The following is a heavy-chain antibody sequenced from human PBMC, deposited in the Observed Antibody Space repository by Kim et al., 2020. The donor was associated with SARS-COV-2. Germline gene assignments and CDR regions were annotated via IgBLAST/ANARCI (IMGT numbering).Heavy chain of an antibody. Sequence: GGSLRLSCAASGFTFSSYAMSWVRQAPGKGLEWVSAISGSGGSTYYADSVKGRFTISRDNSKNTLYLQMNSLRAEDTAVYYCAKVGSTAMVTVDSNFDYWGQGTLVTVSS. J-gene: IGHJ4*02. V-gene: IGHV3-23*01. CDR1: GFTFSSYA. CDR3: AKVGSTAMVTVDSNFDY. D-gene: IGHD5-18*01. CDR2: ISGSGGST.